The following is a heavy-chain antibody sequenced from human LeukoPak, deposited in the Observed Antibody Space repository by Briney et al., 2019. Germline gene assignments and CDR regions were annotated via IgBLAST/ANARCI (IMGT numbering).Heavy chain of an antibody. V-gene: IGHV3-13*04. CDR2: SGTVGDT. J-gene: IGHJ4*02. CDR3: VRAAMPYIINGRRFDY. D-gene: IGHD2-2*01. Sequence: GESLRLSCAASGFTSSAYDMHWVRQITGGGLEWVSTSGTVGDTFYSDSVKGRFTISRENAKNSVHLQMNSLRVEDSAIYFCVRAAMPYIINGRRFDYWGQGTLVTVSS. CDR1: GFTSSAYD.